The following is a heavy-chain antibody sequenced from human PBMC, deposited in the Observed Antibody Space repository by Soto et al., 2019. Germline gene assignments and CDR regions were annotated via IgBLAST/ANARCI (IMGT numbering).Heavy chain of an antibody. D-gene: IGHD4-17*01. CDR1: GYTFNNYG. V-gene: IGHV1-18*01. J-gene: IGHJ3*02. CDR3: ARASGYGVGAFDI. Sequence: QVQLVQSGAEVKKPGASVKVSCKASGYTFNNYGVSWVRQAPGQGLEWMGWISAYSGNKNYAQKLQDRVTMTTDTSTSTAYLELRSLRSDETAVYYCARASGYGVGAFDIWGQGTMVTVSS. CDR2: ISAYSGNK.